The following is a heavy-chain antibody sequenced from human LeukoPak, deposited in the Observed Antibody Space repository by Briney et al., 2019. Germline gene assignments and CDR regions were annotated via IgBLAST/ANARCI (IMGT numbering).Heavy chain of an antibody. V-gene: IGHV4-34*01. CDR3: AREDSSSWYTFDY. J-gene: IGHJ4*02. CDR1: GGSFSGYY. D-gene: IGHD6-13*01. CDR2: INHSGST. Sequence: PSETLSLTCAVYGGSFSGYYWSWIRQPPGKGLEWIGEINHSGSTNYNPSLKSRVTISVDTSKNQFSLKLSSVTAADTAVYYCAREDSSSWYTFDYWGQGTLVTVSS.